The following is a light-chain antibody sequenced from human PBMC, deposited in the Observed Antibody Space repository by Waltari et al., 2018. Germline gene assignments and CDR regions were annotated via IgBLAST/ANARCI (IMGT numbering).Light chain of an antibody. CDR3: QSYDSSLSGYV. Sequence: QSVLTQPPSVSGAPGPRVTISCTGSSSTIGAGYDAHWYQQLPGTAPKLLIYGNSNRPSGVPDRFSGSKSGTSASLAITGLQAEDEADYYCQSYDSSLSGYVFGTGTKVTVL. CDR1: SSTIGAGYD. V-gene: IGLV1-40*01. J-gene: IGLJ1*01. CDR2: GNS.